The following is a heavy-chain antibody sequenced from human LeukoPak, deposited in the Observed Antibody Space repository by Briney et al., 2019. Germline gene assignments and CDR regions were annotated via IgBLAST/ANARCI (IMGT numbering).Heavy chain of an antibody. J-gene: IGHJ5*02. CDR3: AKQGA. CDR2: IGWNSGKI. Sequence: GGSLRLSCAASGFTFSSYWMHWVRQAPGKGLEWVSGIGWNSGKIAYADSVKGRFTISRDNAKNSLYLQMSNLRAEDTAWYYCAKQGAWGQGTLVTVSS. CDR1: GFTFSSYW. V-gene: IGHV3-9*01.